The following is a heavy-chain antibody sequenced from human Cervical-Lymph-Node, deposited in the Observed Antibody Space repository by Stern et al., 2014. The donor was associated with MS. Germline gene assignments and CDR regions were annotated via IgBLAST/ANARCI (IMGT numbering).Heavy chain of an antibody. Sequence: VQLVESGGGLVKPGGSLRLSCSASGFTFTDYYMSWIRQAPGKGLEWVAHVNFIGNIIQYADDVKGRFTISRDNAKNSLHLQMDSLRAEDTALYYCARESYRFSGRVTTWDHYLDTWGQGTLVTVSS. D-gene: IGHD3-10*01. J-gene: IGHJ4*02. CDR3: ARESYRFSGRVTTWDHYLDT. CDR2: VNFIGNII. CDR1: GFTFTDYY. V-gene: IGHV3-11*01.